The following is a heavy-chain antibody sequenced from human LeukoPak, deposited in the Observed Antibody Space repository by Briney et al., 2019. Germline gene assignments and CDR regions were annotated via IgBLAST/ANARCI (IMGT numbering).Heavy chain of an antibody. CDR3: ARDGERLGAFDI. D-gene: IGHD1-26*01. J-gene: IGHJ3*02. Sequence: SETLSLTRTLCGGSISSYYWRWIRQPPGKGLEWLGYIYYSGSTNYNPSLKSRVTISVDTSTNQFSLKLSSVTAAYTAVYYCARDGERLGAFDIWGQGTMVTVSS. CDR1: GGSISSYY. CDR2: IYYSGST. V-gene: IGHV4-59*01.